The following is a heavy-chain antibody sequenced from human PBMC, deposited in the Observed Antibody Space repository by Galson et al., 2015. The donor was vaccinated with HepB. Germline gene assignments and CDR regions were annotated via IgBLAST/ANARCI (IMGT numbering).Heavy chain of an antibody. J-gene: IGHJ4*02. V-gene: IGHV3-7*01. CDR3: ARARKVATLDY. CDR2: IKEDGSEK. D-gene: IGHD5-12*01. CDR1: EFTFSNYW. Sequence: LRLSCAASEFTFSNYWMTWVRQAPGKGLQWVANIKEDGSEKNYVDSVKGRFTISRDNAKDSLYLQINSLRVEDTAVYYCARARKVATLDYWGQGTLVTVSS.